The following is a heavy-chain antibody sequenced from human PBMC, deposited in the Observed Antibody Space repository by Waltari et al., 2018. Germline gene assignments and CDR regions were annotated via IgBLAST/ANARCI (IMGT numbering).Heavy chain of an antibody. CDR1: GWSFSGYY. D-gene: IGHD3-3*01. CDR3: ARGIRGGNDDFWSGYPQDDYYMDV. J-gene: IGHJ6*03. CDR2: INRSGST. V-gene: IGHV4-34*01. Sequence: QVQLQQWGAGLLKPSETLSLTCAVYGWSFSGYYWSWIRQPPGKGLAWIGEINRSGSTNYKPTLRSRGTISVDTTKNQFSLKLSSVTAADTAVYDCARGIRGGNDDFWSGYPQDDYYMDVWGKGTTVTVSS.